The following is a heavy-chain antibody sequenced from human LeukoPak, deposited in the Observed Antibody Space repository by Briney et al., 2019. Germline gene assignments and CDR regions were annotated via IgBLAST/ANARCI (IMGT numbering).Heavy chain of an antibody. V-gene: IGHV2-70*11. CDR2: IDWDDDK. J-gene: IGHJ4*02. CDR3: ARSTGDYFDY. D-gene: IGHD7-27*01. Sequence: SGPTLVNPTQTLTLTCTLSGSSLSSSGMCVSWIRQPPGKALEWLARIDWDDDKYYRTSLKTRVTISKDTSKNQVVLTMTNMDPVDTATYYCARSTGDYFDYWGQGTLVTVSS. CDR1: GSSLSSSGMC.